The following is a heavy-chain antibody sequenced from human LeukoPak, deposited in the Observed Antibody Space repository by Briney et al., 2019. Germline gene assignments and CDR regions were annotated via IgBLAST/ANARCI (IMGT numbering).Heavy chain of an antibody. J-gene: IGHJ4*02. CDR1: GFTFSSYV. CDR3: ATEPPGRFYFDY. CDR2: VSNDVSNK. V-gene: IGHV3-30*04. Sequence: GGSLRLSCVASGFTFSSYVMHWVRQAPGKGLEWVAVVSNDVSNKYYADSVKGRFTISRDNSKNMLFLQMNSLRTEDTAVYYCATEPPGRFYFDYWGQGTLVTVSS.